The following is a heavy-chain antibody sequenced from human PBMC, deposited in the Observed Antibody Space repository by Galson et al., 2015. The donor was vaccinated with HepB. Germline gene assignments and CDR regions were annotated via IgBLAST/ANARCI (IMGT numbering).Heavy chain of an antibody. CDR2: IYYTGNT. CDR1: GGSISTYY. Sequence: ETLSLTCTVSGGSISTYYWGWIRQTPGKGLEWIGFIYYTGNTNYNPSLKSRVTLSVDTPKNQFSLNLSSVTAADTAIYYCARGGYSGYDWDYWGQGTLVTVSS. J-gene: IGHJ4*02. CDR3: ARGGYSGYDWDY. D-gene: IGHD5-12*01. V-gene: IGHV4-59*01.